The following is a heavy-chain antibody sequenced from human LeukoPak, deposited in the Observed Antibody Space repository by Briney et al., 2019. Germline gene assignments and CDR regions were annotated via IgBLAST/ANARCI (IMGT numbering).Heavy chain of an antibody. V-gene: IGHV3-33*01. J-gene: IGHJ4*02. CDR1: GFTFSSYG. Sequence: PGRSLRLSCAASGFTFSSYGMHWVRQAPGKGLEWVAVIWYDGSNKYYADSVKGRFTISRDNSKNTLYLQMNSLRAEDTAVYYCARASYYDSSGSYDYWGQGTLVTVSS. CDR2: IWYDGSNK. CDR3: ARASYYDSSGSYDY. D-gene: IGHD3-22*01.